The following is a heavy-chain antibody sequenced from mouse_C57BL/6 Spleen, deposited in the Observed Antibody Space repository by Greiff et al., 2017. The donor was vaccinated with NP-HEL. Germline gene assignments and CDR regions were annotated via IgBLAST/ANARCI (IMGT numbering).Heavy chain of an antibody. J-gene: IGHJ1*03. CDR2: INPGSGGT. CDR1: GYAFTNYL. CDR3: ARTAGSSLYWYFDV. V-gene: IGHV1-54*01. D-gene: IGHD1-1*01. Sequence: VQLQQSGAELVRPGTSVKVSCKASGYAFTNYLIEWVKQRPGQGLEWIGVINPGSGGTNYNEKFKGKATLTADKSSSTAYMQLSSLTSEDSAVYFCARTAGSSLYWYFDVWGTGTTVTVSS.